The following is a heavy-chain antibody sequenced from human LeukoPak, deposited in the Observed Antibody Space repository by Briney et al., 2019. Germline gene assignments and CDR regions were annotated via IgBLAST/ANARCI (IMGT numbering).Heavy chain of an antibody. CDR3: ARDGPIVVVPAANYYYYGMDV. Sequence: ASVKVSCKASGYTFTSYGISWVRQAPGQGLEWMGWISAYNGNTNYAQKLQGRATMTTDTSTSTAYMELRSLRSDDTAVYYCARDGPIVVVPAANYYYYGMDVWGKGTTVTVSS. V-gene: IGHV1-18*04. D-gene: IGHD2-2*01. CDR1: GYTFTSYG. CDR2: ISAYNGNT. J-gene: IGHJ6*04.